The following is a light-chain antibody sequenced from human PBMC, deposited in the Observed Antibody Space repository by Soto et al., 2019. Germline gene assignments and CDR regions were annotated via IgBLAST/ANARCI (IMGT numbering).Light chain of an antibody. J-gene: IGKJ5*01. Sequence: DIQMTQSPASLFASVGDSVTLACQATQDINIYLNWYQQKPGKAPNLLRNDASNLEIVVPSRFSGSGAGTHFTFTSSSLQTADIGTYSCPQYAIFTITFGRGTRLEIK. CDR1: QDINIY. CDR3: PQYAIFTIT. CDR2: DAS. V-gene: IGKV1-33*01.